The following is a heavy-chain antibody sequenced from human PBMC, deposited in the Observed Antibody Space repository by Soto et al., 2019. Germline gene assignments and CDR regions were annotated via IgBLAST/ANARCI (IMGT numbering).Heavy chain of an antibody. V-gene: IGHV1-3*01. CDR1: GYTFTLYA. J-gene: IGHJ4*02. CDR3: ARDQRRDYDFWSGYSQGFDY. CDR2: INAANGNT. D-gene: IGHD3-3*01. Sequence: ASVKVSCTASGYTFTLYAMHWVRQDPGQRLEWMGWINAANGNTKSSQKFQGRVTFTRDTSASTGYMELSTLNSADTAVYYCARDQRRDYDFWSGYSQGFDYWGQGTPVTVSS.